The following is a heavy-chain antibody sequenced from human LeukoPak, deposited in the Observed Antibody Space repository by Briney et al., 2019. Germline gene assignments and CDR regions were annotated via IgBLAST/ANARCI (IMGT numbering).Heavy chain of an antibody. CDR2: ISSSSSTI. D-gene: IGHD6-13*01. CDR1: GFTFSSYS. Sequence: GGSLRLSCAASGFTFSSYSMNWVRQAPGKGLEWVSYISSSSSTIYYADSVKGRFTISRDNAKNSLYLQMNSLRDEDTAVYYCAREKAAGTPDVFDIWGQGTMVTVSS. CDR3: AREKAAGTPDVFDI. V-gene: IGHV3-48*02. J-gene: IGHJ3*02.